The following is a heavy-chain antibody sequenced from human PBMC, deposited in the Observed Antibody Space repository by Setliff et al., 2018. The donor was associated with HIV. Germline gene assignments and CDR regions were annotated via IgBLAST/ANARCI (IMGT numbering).Heavy chain of an antibody. CDR1: GGTFKNLA. CDR3: ANPHDGGAFDV. D-gene: IGHD1-1*01. CDR2: IIPSFATA. Sequence: ASVKVSCKASGGTFKNLAIRWVRQAPGQGLEWMGGIIPSFATANYAQKCQGRITITADELTSTVYMDLNSLKSEDSAVYYCANPHDGGAFDVWGQGTAVTVSS. J-gene: IGHJ3*01. V-gene: IGHV1-69*13.